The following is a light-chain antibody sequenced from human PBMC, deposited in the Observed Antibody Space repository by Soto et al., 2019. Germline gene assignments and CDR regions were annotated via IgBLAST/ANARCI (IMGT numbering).Light chain of an antibody. J-gene: IGLJ1*01. Sequence: QSVLTQPASVSGTPGQTITISCTGTSRDVGAYTSVSWYQQQPGKATQLMSYEVRNRPSGVANCFCGSKAGNTAPLIIAGLQADDDAYYSCTSYTSSTALVFGPGTKVTVL. CDR1: SRDVGAYTS. CDR3: TSYTSSTALV. V-gene: IGLV2-14*01. CDR2: EVR.